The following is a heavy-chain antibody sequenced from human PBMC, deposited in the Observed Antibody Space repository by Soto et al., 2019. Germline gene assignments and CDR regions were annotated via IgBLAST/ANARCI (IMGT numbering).Heavy chain of an antibody. CDR2: VYYSGTT. D-gene: IGHD2-2*01. CDR1: GGSINSYY. V-gene: IGHV4-59*01. J-gene: IGHJ4*02. CDR3: ARAGSTWRYFFDY. Sequence: SETLSLTCTVSGGSINSYYWSWIRQSPGKGLEWIGYVYYSGTTYYNPSLQSRVTISVDTSKKQFSLKVRSVTAADTAIYFCARAGSTWRYFFDYWGQGSLVTVPQ.